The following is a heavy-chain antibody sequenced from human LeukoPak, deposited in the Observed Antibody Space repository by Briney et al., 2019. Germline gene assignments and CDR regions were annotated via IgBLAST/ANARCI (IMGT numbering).Heavy chain of an antibody. Sequence: GGSLRLSCAASGFTFSDYYMSWIRQAPGKGLEWVSYISSSGSTIYYADSVKGRFTISRDNSKNTLYLQMNSLRAEDTAVYYCAKDRSKSSSWGPFFDYWGQGTLVTVSS. CDR1: GFTFSDYY. CDR3: AKDRSKSSSWGPFFDY. J-gene: IGHJ4*02. V-gene: IGHV3-11*01. CDR2: ISSSGSTI. D-gene: IGHD6-13*01.